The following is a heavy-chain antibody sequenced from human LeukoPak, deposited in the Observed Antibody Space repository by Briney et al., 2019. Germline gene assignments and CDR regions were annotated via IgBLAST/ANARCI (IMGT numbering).Heavy chain of an antibody. CDR1: GFTFSSYA. J-gene: IGHJ5*02. D-gene: IGHD6-6*01. V-gene: IGHV3-9*01. CDR2: ISWNSGSI. Sequence: GGSLRLSCAASGFTFSSYAMHWVRQAPGKGLEWVSGISWNSGSIGYADSVKGRFTISRDNAKNSLYLQMNSLRAEDTALYYCAKDRRMEYTSSSGNWFDPWGQGTPVTVSS. CDR3: AKDRRMEYTSSSGNWFDP.